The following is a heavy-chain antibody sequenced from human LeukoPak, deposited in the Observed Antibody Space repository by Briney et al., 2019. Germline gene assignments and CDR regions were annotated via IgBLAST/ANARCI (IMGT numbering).Heavy chain of an antibody. D-gene: IGHD6-13*01. J-gene: IGHJ3*02. CDR3: ARGRHSSSWYPNDAFDI. CDR1: GGSISSGSYY. CDR2: IYTSGST. Sequence: SETLSLTCTVSGGSISSGSYYWSWIRQPAGKGLEWIGRIYTSGSTNYNPSLKSRVTISVDTSKNQFSLKLSSVTAADTAVYYCARGRHSSSWYPNDAFDIWGQGTMVTVSS. V-gene: IGHV4-61*02.